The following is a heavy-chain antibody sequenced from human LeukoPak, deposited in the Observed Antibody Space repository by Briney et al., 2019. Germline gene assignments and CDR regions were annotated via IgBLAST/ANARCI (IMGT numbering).Heavy chain of an antibody. J-gene: IGHJ4*02. D-gene: IGHD6-6*01. CDR1: GFTFSSYS. CDR2: FSSSSSYI. Sequence: GSLRLSCAASGFTFSSYSMNWVCQAPGKGLEWVSSFSSSSSYIYYADSVKGRFTISRDNAKNSLYQQMNSLRAEDTAVYYCARDLPVEYSSSQYFDYWGQGTLVTVSS. V-gene: IGHV3-21*04. CDR3: ARDLPVEYSSSQYFDY.